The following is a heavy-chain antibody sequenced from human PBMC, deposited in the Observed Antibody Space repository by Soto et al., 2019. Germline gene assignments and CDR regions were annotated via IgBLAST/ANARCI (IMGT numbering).Heavy chain of an antibody. J-gene: IGHJ4*02. CDR3: AKDGFASSSWYEQVDY. Sequence: GGSLRLSCAAPGFTFSSYAMSWVRQAPGKGIEWVSGVSGSGGTQFYADSVKGRFTITRDNAKNTLYLQMNSLRGEDTAVYYCAKDGFASSSWYEQVDYWGQGTLVTVS. D-gene: IGHD6-13*01. CDR2: VSGSGGTQ. CDR1: GFTFSSYA. V-gene: IGHV3-23*01.